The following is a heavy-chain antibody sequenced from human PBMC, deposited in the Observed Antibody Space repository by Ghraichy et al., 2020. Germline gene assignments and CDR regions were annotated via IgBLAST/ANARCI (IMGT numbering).Heavy chain of an antibody. CDR2: ISAYNGNT. CDR3: ARINGYYDSSGYYDY. J-gene: IGHJ4*02. Sequence: ASVKVSCKASGYTFTSYGISWVRQAPGQGLEWMGWISAYNGNTNYAQKLQGRVTMTTDTSTSTAYMELRRLRSDDTAFYYFARINGYYDSSGYYDYWGQGTLFTVSS. D-gene: IGHD3-22*01. CDR1: GYTFTSYG. V-gene: IGHV1-18*01.